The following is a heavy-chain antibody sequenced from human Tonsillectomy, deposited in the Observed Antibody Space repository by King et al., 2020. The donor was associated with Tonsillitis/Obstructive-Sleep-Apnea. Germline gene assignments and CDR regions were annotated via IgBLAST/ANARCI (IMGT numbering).Heavy chain of an antibody. J-gene: IGHJ3*02. D-gene: IGHD6-6*01. CDR3: AKDVYSSSSGGAFDI. CDR2: ISWNSGSI. Sequence: VQLVESGGGLVQPGRSLRLSCAASGFTFDDYAMHWVRQAPGKGLEWVSGISWNSGSIGYGDSVKGRFTISRDNAKNSLYLQMNSLRAEDTALYYCAKDVYSSSSGGAFDIWGQGTMVTVSS. CDR1: GFTFDDYA. V-gene: IGHV3-9*01.